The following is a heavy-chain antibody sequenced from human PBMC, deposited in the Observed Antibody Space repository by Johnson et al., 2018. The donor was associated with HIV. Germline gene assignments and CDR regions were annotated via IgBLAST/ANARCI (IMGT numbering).Heavy chain of an antibody. D-gene: IGHD6-6*01. CDR2: ISWNSGSI. Sequence: VQLVESGGGLAQPGRSLRLSCAASGFTFDDYAINWVRQAPGKGLEWVSGISWNSGSIGYADSVKGRFTISRDNAKYSLYLQMNSLRAEDTALYYCARDMKGQPVRSDGAFDIWGQGTMVTVSS. J-gene: IGHJ3*02. CDR1: GFTFDDYA. V-gene: IGHV3-9*01. CDR3: ARDMKGQPVRSDGAFDI.